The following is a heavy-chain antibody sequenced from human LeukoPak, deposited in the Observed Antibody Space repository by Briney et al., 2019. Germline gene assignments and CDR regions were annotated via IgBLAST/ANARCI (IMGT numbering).Heavy chain of an antibody. V-gene: IGHV1-3*01. Sequence: ASVKVSCKASGYTFTSYAIHWVRQAPGQSLEWMGWINSGNGDTKYSQKFQGRVAITRDTSATTAYLELSSLTSEDTALYYCATDPLSGYHDCWGQGTLVTVSS. CDR1: GYTFTSYA. CDR2: INSGNGDT. CDR3: ATDPLSGYHDC. J-gene: IGHJ4*02. D-gene: IGHD5-12*01.